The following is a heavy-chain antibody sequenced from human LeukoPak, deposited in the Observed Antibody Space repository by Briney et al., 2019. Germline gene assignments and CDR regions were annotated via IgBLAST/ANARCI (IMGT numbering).Heavy chain of an antibody. J-gene: IGHJ4*02. V-gene: IGHV4-30-4*01. Sequence: SETLSLTCTVSGGSVSSGDDYWSWIRQPPGKGLEWIGYIYYSGSTYYNPSLKSRVTISVDTSKNQFSLKLSSVTAADTAVYYCARQTIVVVPAAADYWGQGTLVTVSS. D-gene: IGHD2-2*01. CDR1: GGSVSSGDDY. CDR2: IYYSGST. CDR3: ARQTIVVVPAAADY.